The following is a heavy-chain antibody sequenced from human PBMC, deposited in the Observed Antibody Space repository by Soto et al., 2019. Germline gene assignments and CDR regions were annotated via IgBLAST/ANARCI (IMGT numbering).Heavy chain of an antibody. Sequence: LGESLKISCKGSGYSFTSYWISWVRQMPGKGLEWMGRIDPSDSYTNYSPSFQGQVTNSADKSISTACLQWSSLKASYTAIYYCATYYYDSSGYPPPDYWGQGTLVTVSS. CDR2: IDPSDSYT. V-gene: IGHV5-10-1*01. J-gene: IGHJ4*02. CDR1: GYSFTSYW. CDR3: ATYYYDSSGYPPPDY. D-gene: IGHD3-22*01.